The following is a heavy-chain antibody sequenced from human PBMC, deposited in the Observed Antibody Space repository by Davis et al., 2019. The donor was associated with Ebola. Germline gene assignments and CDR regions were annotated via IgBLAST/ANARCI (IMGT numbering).Heavy chain of an antibody. J-gene: IGHJ4*02. D-gene: IGHD3-10*01. CDR1: RFTFSDYY. V-gene: IGHV3-11*04. CDR2: IGGSDSTT. Sequence: PGGSLRLSCVASRFTFSDYYMSWIRQAPGKGLEWISYIGGSDSTTYYADSVRGRFTISRDNAKNSLYLQMNSLRAEDTAVYFCAGDPGGDGYGPGLWGQGTLVTVSS. CDR3: AGDPGGDGYGPGL.